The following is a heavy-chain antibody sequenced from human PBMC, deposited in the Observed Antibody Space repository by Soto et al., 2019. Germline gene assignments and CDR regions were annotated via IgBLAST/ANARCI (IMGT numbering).Heavy chain of an antibody. CDR1: GFSLSSTRVA. J-gene: IGHJ4*02. CDR3: AHSVVAGLVYYFDY. CDR2: IYWADDK. V-gene: IGHV2-5*02. D-gene: IGHD6-19*01. Sequence: QITLKESGPTLVQPTQTLTLTCTFSGFSLSSTRVAVGWIRQPPGKALEWLALIYWADDKRYSPFLKSRLNITKDPSKDQVVLTMTNMDPVDTATYYCAHSVVAGLVYYFDYWGQGTLVTVAS.